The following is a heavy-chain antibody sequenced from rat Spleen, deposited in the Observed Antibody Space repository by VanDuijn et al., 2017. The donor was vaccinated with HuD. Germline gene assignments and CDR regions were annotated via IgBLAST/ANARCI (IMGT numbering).Heavy chain of an antibody. CDR1: GFTFSSFP. V-gene: IGHV5-46*01. D-gene: IGHD2-1*01. J-gene: IGHJ3*01. Sequence: EVQLVESGDGLVQPGRSMKLSCAASGFTFSSFPMAWVRQAPKKGLEWVASISTSGGSTYYRDSVKGRFTISRDNAKSSLYLQMDSLRSEDTATYYCTSDTSNWFAYWGQGTLVTVSS. CDR2: ISTSGGST. CDR3: TSDTSNWFAY.